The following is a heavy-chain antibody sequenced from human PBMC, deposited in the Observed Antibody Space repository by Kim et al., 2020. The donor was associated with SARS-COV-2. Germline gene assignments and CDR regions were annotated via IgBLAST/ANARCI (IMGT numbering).Heavy chain of an antibody. Sequence: GGSLRLSCAASGFTFTNYWIHWVRQTPGKGLVWVSSIGRDGGIKYYADSVKGRFTISRDNAKNMVYVQMNSLRVDDTAIYYCAYSFEYWGQGALVTVSS. D-gene: IGHD4-4*01. CDR2: IGRDGGIK. V-gene: IGHV3-74*01. CDR1: GFTFTNYW. CDR3: AYSFEY. J-gene: IGHJ4*02.